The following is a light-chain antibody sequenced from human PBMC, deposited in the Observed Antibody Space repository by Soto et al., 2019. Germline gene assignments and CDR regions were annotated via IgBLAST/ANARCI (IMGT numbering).Light chain of an antibody. Sequence: EIVLTQSPGTLSLSPGERATLSCRASQRVSSGYVAWYQQKPGQAPRLLIYGASSRATGIPDRFRASASGTDFTLTISRLEPEDFAVYYCQQRVNRATFGGGTKVDIK. J-gene: IGKJ4*01. CDR2: GAS. CDR3: QQRVNRAT. CDR1: QRVSSGY. V-gene: IGKV3D-20*02.